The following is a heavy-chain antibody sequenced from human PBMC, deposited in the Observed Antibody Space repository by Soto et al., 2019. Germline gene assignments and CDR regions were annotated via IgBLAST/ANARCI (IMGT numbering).Heavy chain of an antibody. J-gene: IGHJ5*02. CDR1: GGSISDDTYY. Sequence: SETLSLTCTVSGGSISDDTYYWGWIRQPPGKGLEWIGSIYYSGTSSYNPSLKSRVTMSADTSKKQLSLRLSSVTAADTAVYYFAVLHCHGPNCDPLALWGQGSRVPGSS. D-gene: IGHD1-1*01. V-gene: IGHV4-39*01. CDR3: AVLHCHGPNCDPLAL. CDR2: IYYSGTS.